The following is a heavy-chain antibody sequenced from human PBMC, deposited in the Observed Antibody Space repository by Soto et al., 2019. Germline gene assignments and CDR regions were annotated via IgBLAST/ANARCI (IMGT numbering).Heavy chain of an antibody. Sequence: GESLKIPCKGSGYSFTSYWIGWVRQMPGKGLGGMGIIYSGDSDTRYSPCFQGQVTISADKSISTAYLQWSSLSASDTAVYYCARAAGWSMGDWFDPWGQGTLVTVSS. J-gene: IGHJ5*01. CDR2: IYSGDSDT. CDR1: GYSFTSYW. CDR3: ARAAGWSMGDWFDP. D-gene: IGHD6-19*01. V-gene: IGHV5-51*01.